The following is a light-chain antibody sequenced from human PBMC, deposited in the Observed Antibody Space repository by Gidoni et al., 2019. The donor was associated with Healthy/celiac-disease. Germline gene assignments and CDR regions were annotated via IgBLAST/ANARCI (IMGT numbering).Light chain of an antibody. CDR3: QQYNNWPPPRTYT. CDR1: QSVSSN. Sequence: EIVMTQSPATLSVSPGERATLSCRASQSVSSNLAWYQQKPGQAPRLLIYGASTRATGIPARFSGSGSGAEFTLTISSLQSEDFAVYYCQQYNNWPPPRTYTLGQGTKLEIK. CDR2: GAS. V-gene: IGKV3-15*01. J-gene: IGKJ2*01.